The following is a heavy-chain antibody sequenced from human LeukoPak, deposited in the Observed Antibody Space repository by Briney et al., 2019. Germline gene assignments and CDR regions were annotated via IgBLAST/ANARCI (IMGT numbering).Heavy chain of an antibody. J-gene: IGHJ5*02. CDR1: GYTFTSYA. CDR2: INTGTGNP. CDR3: AKTNSPYWFDP. D-gene: IGHD1-14*01. V-gene: IGHV7-4-1*02. Sequence: GSVKVSCKTSGYTFTSYAMNWVRQAPGQGLEFMGWINTGTGNPTYAQGFTGRFVFSLDTSVSTAYLQISSLKAEDTAVYYCAKTNSPYWFDPWGQGTLVTVSS.